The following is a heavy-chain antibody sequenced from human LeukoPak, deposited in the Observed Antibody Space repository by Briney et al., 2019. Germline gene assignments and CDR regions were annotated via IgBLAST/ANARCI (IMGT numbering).Heavy chain of an antibody. CDR2: INSDGSST. V-gene: IGHV3-74*01. CDR3: AELGITMIGGV. D-gene: IGHD3-10*02. CDR1: GFTFSSYW. J-gene: IGHJ6*04. Sequence: GGSLRLSCAASGFTFSSYWMHWVRQAPGKGLVWVSRINSDGSSTSYADSVKGRFTISRDNAKNSLYLQMNSLRAEDTAVYYCAELGITMIGGVWGKGTTVSVSS.